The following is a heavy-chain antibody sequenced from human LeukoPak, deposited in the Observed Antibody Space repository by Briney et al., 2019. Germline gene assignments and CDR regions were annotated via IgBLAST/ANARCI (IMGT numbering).Heavy chain of an antibody. Sequence: SETLSLTCTVSGGSISSYYWSWIRQPPGKGLEWIGYIYYSGSTNYNPSLKSRVTISVDTSKNQFSLKLSSVTAADTAVYYCARWEGDYFDYWGQGTLVTVSS. D-gene: IGHD1-26*01. CDR1: GGSISSYY. CDR2: IYYSGST. V-gene: IGHV4-59*01. CDR3: ARWEGDYFDY. J-gene: IGHJ4*02.